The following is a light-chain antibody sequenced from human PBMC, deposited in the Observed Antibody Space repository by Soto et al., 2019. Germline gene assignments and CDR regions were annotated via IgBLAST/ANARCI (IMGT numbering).Light chain of an antibody. CDR1: SSDVGGYNY. V-gene: IGLV2-14*01. Sequence: QSALTQPASVSGSPGQSITISCTGTSSDVGGYNYVSWYQQHPGKAPKLMIYDVNNRPSGVSNRFSGPKSGNTASLTISGLQDEDEADYFCSSYTTSSTPFVFGTGTKLTVL. CDR3: SSYTTSSTPFV. J-gene: IGLJ1*01. CDR2: DVN.